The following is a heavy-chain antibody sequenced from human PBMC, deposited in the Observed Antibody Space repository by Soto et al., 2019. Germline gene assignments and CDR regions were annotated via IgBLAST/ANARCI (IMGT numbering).Heavy chain of an antibody. CDR2: INPKSGGT. J-gene: IGHJ6*02. V-gene: IGHV1-2*04. Sequence: QVQLVQSGAEVKKPGASVKVSCKASGYSFSDYHIHWVRQAPGQGLEWLGRINPKSGGTSSAQKFQGWVTMTRDTSISTAYMELTRLISDDTAVYFCARGHSTDCSNGVCSFFYNHEMAVWGQGTTVTVSS. CDR3: ARGHSTDCSNGVCSFFYNHEMAV. CDR1: GYSFSDYH. D-gene: IGHD2-8*01.